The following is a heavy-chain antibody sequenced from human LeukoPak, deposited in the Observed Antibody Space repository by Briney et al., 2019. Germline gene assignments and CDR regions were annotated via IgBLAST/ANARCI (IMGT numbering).Heavy chain of an antibody. CDR3: AKDTSAWWYHRAYMNV. J-gene: IGHJ6*03. CDR1: GFTFSDYA. V-gene: IGHV3-23*01. D-gene: IGHD2-15*01. Sequence: GGSLRLSCAASGFTFSDYAMSWVRQAPGGGLEWVSAISGSGDKTFHADSVKGRFTTSRDNSKNTLSLQMSSLRVVDSAVYFCAKDTSAWWYHRAYMNVWGTGTTVTVSS. CDR2: ISGSGDKT.